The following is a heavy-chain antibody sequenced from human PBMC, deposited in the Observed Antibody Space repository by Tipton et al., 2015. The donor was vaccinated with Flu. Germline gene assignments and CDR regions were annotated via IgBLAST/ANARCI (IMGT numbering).Heavy chain of an antibody. CDR3: TRRLVED. V-gene: IGHV3-53*01. CDR1: GFTVSSNY. CDR2: IYSDGTT. Sequence: QLVQSGGGLIQPGGSLRLSCAASGFTVSSNYLSWVRQAPGKGLEWVSVIYSDGTTYYADSVKGRFTISRDNSKNTLYLQMNNLRAEDTAVYYCTRRLVEDWGQGTQVTVSS. J-gene: IGHJ4*02.